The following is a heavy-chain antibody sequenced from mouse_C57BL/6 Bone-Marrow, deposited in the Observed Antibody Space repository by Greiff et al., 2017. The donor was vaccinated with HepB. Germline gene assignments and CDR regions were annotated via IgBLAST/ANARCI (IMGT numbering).Heavy chain of an antibody. J-gene: IGHJ3*01. CDR1: GFTFSSYA. Sequence: EVKLMESGGGLVKPGGSLKLSCAASGFTFSSYAMSWVRQTPEKRLEWVATISDGGSYTYYPDKVKGRFTISRDNAKNTLYLQMSHLKSEVTAMYYCARADYYGSSPAWFAYWGQGTLVTVSA. CDR3: ARADYYGSSPAWFAY. D-gene: IGHD1-1*01. V-gene: IGHV5-4*03. CDR2: ISDGGSYT.